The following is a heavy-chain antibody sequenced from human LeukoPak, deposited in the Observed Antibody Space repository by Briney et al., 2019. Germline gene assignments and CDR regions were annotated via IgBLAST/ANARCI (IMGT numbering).Heavy chain of an antibody. CDR3: ARLEGGNSVWLKPVDY. V-gene: IGHV5-51*01. Sequence: GESLKISCKGSGYSFTSYWIGWVRQMPGKGLEWMGIIYPGDSDTRYSPSFQGQVTISADKSISTAYLQWSSLKASDTAMYYCARLEGGNSVWLKPVDYWGQGTLVTVSS. D-gene: IGHD4-23*01. CDR1: GYSFTSYW. J-gene: IGHJ4*02. CDR2: IYPGDSDT.